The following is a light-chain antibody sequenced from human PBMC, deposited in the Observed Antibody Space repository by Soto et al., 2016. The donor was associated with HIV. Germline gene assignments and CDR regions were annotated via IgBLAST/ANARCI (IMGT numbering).Light chain of an antibody. Sequence: SYVLTQTPSVSVAPGKTAKITCGGNNIGSKSVHWYQQRPGQAPVLVVYDDSDRPSGIPERFSGPNSGNTATLTISRVEAGDEADYYCQLWDSGSNHNVFGTGTSLTVL. V-gene: IGLV3-21*03. CDR1: NIGSKS. J-gene: IGLJ1*01. CDR3: QLWDSGSNHNV. CDR2: DDS.